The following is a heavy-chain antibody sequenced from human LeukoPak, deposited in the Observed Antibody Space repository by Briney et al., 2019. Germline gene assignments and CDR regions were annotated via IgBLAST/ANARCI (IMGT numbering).Heavy chain of an antibody. CDR1: RFAFSQAW. CDR3: ARDHGRGYCSSTSCYPGVDY. D-gene: IGHD2-2*01. J-gene: IGHJ4*02. V-gene: IGHV3-53*01. Sequence: GGSLRLSCVASRFAFSQAWMSWVRQAPGKGLEWVSVIYSGDNTYYSDSVKGRFTISRDNSKNTLYLQMNSLRAEDTAVYYCARDHGRGYCSSTSCYPGVDYWGQGTLVTVSS. CDR2: IYSGDNT.